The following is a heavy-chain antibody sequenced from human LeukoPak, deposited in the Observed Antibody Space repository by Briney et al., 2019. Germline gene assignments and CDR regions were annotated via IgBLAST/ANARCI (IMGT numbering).Heavy chain of an antibody. CDR3: ARSMVRGVISYWYFDL. CDR2: IIPMFGTA. CDR1: GGTFTIYA. V-gene: IGHV1-69*05. J-gene: IGHJ2*01. Sequence: ASVTVSFKASGGTFTIYAISWVRQAPGQGLEWMGGIIPMFGTANYAQKLQGRVTMTTDTSTSTAYMELRSLRSDDTAVYYCARSMVRGVISYWYFDLWGRGTLVTVSS. D-gene: IGHD3-10*01.